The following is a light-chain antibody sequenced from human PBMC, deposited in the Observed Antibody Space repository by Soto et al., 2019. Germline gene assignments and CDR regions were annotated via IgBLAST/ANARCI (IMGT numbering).Light chain of an antibody. CDR2: GDN. CDR3: QSYDNSLSHVV. Sequence: QSALTQPPSVSGAPGQRVTIPCTGSSSNIGSFYDVHWYQQLPGTVPKLLIYGDNNRPSGVPDRFSGSKSGTSASLAITGLQPEDEADYYYQSYDNSLSHVVFGGGTKLTVL. V-gene: IGLV1-40*01. J-gene: IGLJ2*01. CDR1: SSNIGSFYD.